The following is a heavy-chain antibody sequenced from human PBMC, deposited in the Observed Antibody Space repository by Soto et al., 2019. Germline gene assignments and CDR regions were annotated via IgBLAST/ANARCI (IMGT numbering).Heavy chain of an antibody. V-gene: IGHV4-4*02. CDR3: ARGYDYVVFDY. CDR2: NYHSGST. J-gene: IGHJ4*02. D-gene: IGHD5-12*01. CDR1: GGSLTSINW. Sequence: QVQLQESGPGLVKPSGTLSLTCAFSGGSLTSINWWSWVPQPPGKGLEWIGENYHSGSTNYNPSLKSRVTLSVDKSKIQFSRKLSSVIAGDTGVYYCARGYDYVVFDYWGQGTLVTVSS.